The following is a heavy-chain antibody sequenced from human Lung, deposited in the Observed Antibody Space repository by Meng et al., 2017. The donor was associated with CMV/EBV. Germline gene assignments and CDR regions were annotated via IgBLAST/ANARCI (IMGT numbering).Heavy chain of an antibody. CDR1: GGSFSGYY. CDR2: INHSGST. V-gene: IGHV4-34*01. Sequence: SETLSLTCAVYGGSFSGYYWSWIRQPPGKGLEWIGEINHSGSTNYNPSLKSRVTISVDTSKNQFSLKLSSVTAADTAVYYCARASRYCSSTSCYRRGWFDPWGQGTLVT. J-gene: IGHJ5*02. CDR3: ARASRYCSSTSCYRRGWFDP. D-gene: IGHD2-2*02.